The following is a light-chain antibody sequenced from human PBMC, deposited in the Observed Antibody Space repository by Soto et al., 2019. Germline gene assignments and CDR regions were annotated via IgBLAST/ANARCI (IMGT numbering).Light chain of an antibody. CDR2: GAS. Sequence: ENVLPQATDTLSLFPGERATLPCRASQIVSTTYLAWYQRKLGQAPSLLIFGASSRSTGIPDRFSGSGSGTDFTLTFSRLEPEDLAVYYCQQYGSSRRTFGQGTKVDIK. CDR3: QQYGSSRRT. J-gene: IGKJ1*01. V-gene: IGKV3-20*01. CDR1: QIVSTTY.